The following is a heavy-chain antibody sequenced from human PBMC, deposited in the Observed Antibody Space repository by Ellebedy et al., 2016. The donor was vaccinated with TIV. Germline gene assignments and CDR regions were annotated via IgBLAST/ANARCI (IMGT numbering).Heavy chain of an antibody. CDR2: IKQDGSEK. CDR3: ARALDV. CDR1: GFTFSSYR. V-gene: IGHV3-7*03. Sequence: GESLKISCAASGFTFSSYRMHWVRQAPGKGLEWVANIKQDGSEKYYVDSVKGRFTISRDNAKNSLYLQMNTLRAEDTALYYCARALDVWGQGTTVTVSS. J-gene: IGHJ6*02.